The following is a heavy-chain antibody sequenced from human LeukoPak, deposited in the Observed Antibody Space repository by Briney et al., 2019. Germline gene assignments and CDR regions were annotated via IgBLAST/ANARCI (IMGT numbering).Heavy chain of an antibody. CDR1: GFTFSSYD. CDR2: ISYDGSNK. V-gene: IGHV3-30*04. CDR3: ARDVLPARVVVPALPPDY. Sequence: PGGSLRLSCAASGFTFSSYDRHWVRQAPGKGLEWVAVISYDGSNKYYADSGKGRFTISRDNEKNTLYLQMNSLRAEDTAVYYCARDVLPARVVVPALPPDYWGQGTLVTVSS. D-gene: IGHD2-2*01. J-gene: IGHJ4*02.